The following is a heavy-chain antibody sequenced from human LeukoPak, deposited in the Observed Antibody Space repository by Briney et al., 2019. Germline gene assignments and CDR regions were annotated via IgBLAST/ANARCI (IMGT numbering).Heavy chain of an antibody. D-gene: IGHD3-22*01. J-gene: IGHJ6*02. Sequence: PGRSLRLSCAASGFTFDDYAMHWVRQAPGKGLEWVSGISWNSGSIGYADSVKGRFTISRDNAKNSLYLQMNSPRAEDTALYYCAKGTYYYDSSGYYPDYYYGMDVWGQGTTVTVSS. CDR3: AKGTYYYDSSGYYPDYYYGMDV. CDR1: GFTFDDYA. V-gene: IGHV3-9*01. CDR2: ISWNSGSI.